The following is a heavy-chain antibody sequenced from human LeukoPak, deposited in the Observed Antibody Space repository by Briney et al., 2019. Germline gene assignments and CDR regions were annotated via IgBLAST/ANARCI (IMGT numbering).Heavy chain of an antibody. Sequence: GGSLRLSCAASGFTVSSNYMSWVRQAPGKGLEWVSVIYGGGNTYYADSVKGRFTISRDNAKNTLYLQMNSLRAEDTAVYYCARRIAAAAAPYYFDYWGQGTLVTVSS. CDR3: ARRIAAAAAPYYFDY. CDR1: GFTVSSNY. V-gene: IGHV3-53*01. J-gene: IGHJ4*02. D-gene: IGHD6-13*01. CDR2: IYGGGNT.